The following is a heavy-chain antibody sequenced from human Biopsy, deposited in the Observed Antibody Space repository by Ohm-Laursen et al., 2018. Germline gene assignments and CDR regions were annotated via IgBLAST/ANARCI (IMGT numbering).Heavy chain of an antibody. V-gene: IGHV4-59*11. CDR1: GGSMSDHY. CDR3: VRGVDYYDPYHYYALDV. CDR2: IYYTGKT. J-gene: IGHJ6*02. Sequence: SDTLSLTCTVSGGSMSDHYWSWLRQTPGKGLEWLGYIYYTGKTTHNPSLESRITISVDTSKNQFSLKVRSVTAADTAVYYCVRGVDYYDPYHYYALDVWGQGTTVTVSS. D-gene: IGHD3-22*01.